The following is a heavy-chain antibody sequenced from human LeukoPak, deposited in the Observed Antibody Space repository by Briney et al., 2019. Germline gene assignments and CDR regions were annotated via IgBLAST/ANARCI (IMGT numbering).Heavy chain of an antibody. CDR2: IYYSGST. CDR3: ARGNDYGDYGGAGFDY. Sequence: ASETLSLTCTVSGGSISSYYWSWIRQPPGKGLEWIGYIYYSGSTNYNPSLKSRVTISVDTSKNQFSLKLSSVTAADTAVYYCARGNDYGDYGGAGFDYWGQGTLVTVSS. V-gene: IGHV4-59*01. CDR1: GGSISSYY. J-gene: IGHJ4*02. D-gene: IGHD4-17*01.